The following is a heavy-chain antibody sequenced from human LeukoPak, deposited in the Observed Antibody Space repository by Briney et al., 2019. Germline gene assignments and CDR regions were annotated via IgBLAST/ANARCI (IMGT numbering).Heavy chain of an antibody. D-gene: IGHD4-17*01. Sequence: SSVKVSCKASGGTFSSYAISWVRQAPGQGLEWMGGIIPIFGTANYAQKFQGRVTITADESTSTAYMELSSLRSEDTAVYYCAREDGDYVVPYDVFDIWGQGTMVTVSS. CDR1: GGTFSSYA. CDR3: AREDGDYVVPYDVFDI. V-gene: IGHV1-69*01. CDR2: IIPIFGTA. J-gene: IGHJ3*02.